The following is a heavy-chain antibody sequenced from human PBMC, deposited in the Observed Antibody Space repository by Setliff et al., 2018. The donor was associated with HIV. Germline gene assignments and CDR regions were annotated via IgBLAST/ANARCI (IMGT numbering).Heavy chain of an antibody. Sequence: SETLSLTCAVYGGPLSGHYWSWIRQPPGQGLEWIGETSHSGKTNYNPSLKSRVTISVDTSQNQFSLKLTSVTAADTAVYYCVTSSSWSSRLNFWGPGMLVTVSS. J-gene: IGHJ4*02. CDR1: GGPLSGHY. D-gene: IGHD2-2*01. CDR2: TSHSGKT. V-gene: IGHV4-34*01. CDR3: VTSSSWSSRLNF.